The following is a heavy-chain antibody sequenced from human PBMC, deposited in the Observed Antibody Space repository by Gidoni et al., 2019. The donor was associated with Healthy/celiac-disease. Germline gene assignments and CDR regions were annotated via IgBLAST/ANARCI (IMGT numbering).Heavy chain of an antibody. CDR2: ISYDGSNK. J-gene: IGHJ3*02. D-gene: IGHD6-6*01. CDR3: AKDPTYSSSSLGLDAFDI. CDR1: GFTFRSYR. Sequence: QVQLVESGGGVVQPGRSLRLSCPASGFTFRSYRMHWVRQAPGKGLEWVAVISYDGSNKYYADSVKGRFTISRDNSKNTLYLQMNSLRAEDTAVYYCAKDPTYSSSSLGLDAFDIWGQGTMVTVSS. V-gene: IGHV3-30*18.